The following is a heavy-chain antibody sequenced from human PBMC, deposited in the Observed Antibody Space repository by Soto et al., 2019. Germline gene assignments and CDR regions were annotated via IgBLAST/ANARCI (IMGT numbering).Heavy chain of an antibody. D-gene: IGHD2-15*01. Sequence: QVQLQQWGAGLLKPSETLSLTCAVYGGSFSGYYWSWIRQPPGKGLEWIGEINHSGSTNYNPSLKSRVTISVDTSKNQFSLKLSSVPAADTAVYYCARGLRYCSGGSCYPRPFDYWGQGTLVTVSS. CDR2: INHSGST. J-gene: IGHJ4*02. CDR1: GGSFSGYY. V-gene: IGHV4-34*01. CDR3: ARGLRYCSGGSCYPRPFDY.